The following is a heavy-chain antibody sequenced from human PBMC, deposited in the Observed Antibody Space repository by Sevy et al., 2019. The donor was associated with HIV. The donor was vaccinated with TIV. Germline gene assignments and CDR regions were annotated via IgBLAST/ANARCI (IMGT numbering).Heavy chain of an antibody. Sequence: ASVKVSCKASGYTFTSYAMHWVRQAPGQRLEWMGWINAGNGNTKYSQKFQGGVTITRDTSASTAYMELSSLRSEDTAVYYCARLTRDGAAGTGYYYYGMDVWGQGTTVTVSS. CDR2: INAGNGNT. CDR1: GYTFTSYA. V-gene: IGHV1-3*01. CDR3: ARLTRDGAAGTGYYYYGMDV. D-gene: IGHD6-13*01. J-gene: IGHJ6*02.